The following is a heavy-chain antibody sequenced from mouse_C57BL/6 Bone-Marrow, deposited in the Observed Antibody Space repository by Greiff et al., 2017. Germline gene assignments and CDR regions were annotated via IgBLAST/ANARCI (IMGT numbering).Heavy chain of an antibody. V-gene: IGHV1-64*01. D-gene: IGHD1-1*01. CDR1: GYTFTSYW. CDR3: ARGGIYYGSRNWYFDV. Sequence: VQLQQSGAELVKPGASVKLSCKASGYTFTSYWMHWVKQRPGQGLEWIGMIHPNSGSTNYNEKFKSKATLTVDKSSSTAYMQLSSLTSEDSAVYYCARGGIYYGSRNWYFDVWGTGTTVTVSS. CDR2: IHPNSGST. J-gene: IGHJ1*03.